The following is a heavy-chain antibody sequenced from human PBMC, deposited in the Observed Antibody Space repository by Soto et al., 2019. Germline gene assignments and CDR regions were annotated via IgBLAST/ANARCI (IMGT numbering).Heavy chain of an antibody. D-gene: IGHD6-13*01. Sequence: GESLKISCKVSGYSFTSYWIGWVRQMPGKGLKWMGIIYPGDSDTRYSPSFQGQVTISADKSISTAYLQWSSLKASDTAMFYCARLPGILVTWLVPWGPGTLVTVSS. J-gene: IGHJ5*02. CDR2: IYPGDSDT. CDR3: ARLPGILVTWLVP. CDR1: GYSFTSYW. V-gene: IGHV5-51*01.